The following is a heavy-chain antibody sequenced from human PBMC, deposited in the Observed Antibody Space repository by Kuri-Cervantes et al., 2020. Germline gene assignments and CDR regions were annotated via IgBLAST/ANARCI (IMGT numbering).Heavy chain of an antibody. CDR1: GYTFTSYG. J-gene: IGHJ5*02. CDR2: ISAYNGNT. CDR3: ARDHPHSSGYYGWFDP. D-gene: IGHD3-22*01. V-gene: IGHV1-18*01. Sequence: ASVKVSCKASGYTFTSYGISWVRQAPGQGLEWMGWISAYNGNTNYAQKLQGRVTMTTDTSPSTAYMELRSLRSDDTAVYYCARDHPHSSGYYGWFDPWGQGTLVTVSS.